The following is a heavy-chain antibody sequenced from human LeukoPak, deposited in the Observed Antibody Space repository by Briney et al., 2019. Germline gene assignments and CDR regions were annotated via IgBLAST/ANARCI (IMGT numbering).Heavy chain of an antibody. Sequence: GGSLRLSCAASGFTFSSYSMNWVRQAPGKGLEWVSSISSSSSYIYYADSVKGRFTISRDNAKNSLYLQMNSLRAEDTAVYYCARELVLLWFGESNADYYGMDVWGQGTTVTVSS. CDR3: ARELVLLWFGESNADYYGMDV. V-gene: IGHV3-21*01. CDR1: GFTFSSYS. D-gene: IGHD3-10*01. CDR2: ISSSSSYI. J-gene: IGHJ6*02.